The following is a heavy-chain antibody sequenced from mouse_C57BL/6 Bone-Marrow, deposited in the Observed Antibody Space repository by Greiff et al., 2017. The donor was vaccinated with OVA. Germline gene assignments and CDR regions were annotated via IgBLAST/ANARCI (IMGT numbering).Heavy chain of an antibody. J-gene: IGHJ2*01. CDR1: GYSITSGYY. V-gene: IGHV3-6*01. CDR2: ISYDGSN. D-gene: IGHD1-1*01. CDR3: ARSITTVWGFDY. Sequence: VQLKESGPGLVKPSQSLSLTCSVTGYSITSGYYWNWIRQFPGNKLEWMGYISYDGSNNYNPSLKNRISITRDTSKNQFFLKLNSVTTEDTATYYCARSITTVWGFDYWGQGTTLTVSS.